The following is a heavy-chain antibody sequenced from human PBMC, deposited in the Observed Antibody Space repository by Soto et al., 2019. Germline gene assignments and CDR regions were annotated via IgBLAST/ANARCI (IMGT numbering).Heavy chain of an antibody. CDR2: MSHSGGT. V-gene: IGHV4-34*01. CDR3: ARVERGTATTVVDAFDI. Sequence: QVQLQQWGAGLLKPSETLSLTCAVYGGFVSSGSYYWSWIRQPPGKGLEWIGEMSHSGGTHFNPSLKGRITISVDTSNNQFSRKMASVTAAEPALYYCARVERGTATTVVDAFDIWGPARMVTLSS. D-gene: IGHD1-1*01. CDR1: GGFVSSGSYY. J-gene: IGHJ3*02.